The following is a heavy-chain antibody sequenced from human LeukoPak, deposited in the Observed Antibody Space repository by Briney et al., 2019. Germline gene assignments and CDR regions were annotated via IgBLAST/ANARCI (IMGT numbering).Heavy chain of an antibody. V-gene: IGHV3-21*01. CDR3: ARTIVGATIGGVDY. CDR1: GFTFSSYS. J-gene: IGHJ4*02. Sequence: GRSLRLFYAASGFTFSSYSMNWVRQAPGKGLKWAQSISSSSSYIYYADSVKGRFTISRDNAKNSLYLQMNSLRAEDTAVNYCARTIVGATIGGVDYWGQGTLVTVSS. CDR2: ISSSSSYI. D-gene: IGHD1-26*01.